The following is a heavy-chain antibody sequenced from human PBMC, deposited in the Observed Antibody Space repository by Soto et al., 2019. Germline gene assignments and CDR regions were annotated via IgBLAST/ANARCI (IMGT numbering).Heavy chain of an antibody. J-gene: IGHJ4*02. V-gene: IGHV3-23*01. D-gene: IGHD3-10*01. CDR2: ISAGGDST. CDR1: GLSCRSHA. CDR3: AGRPGSAPYYFDY. Sequence: GWSLRLSCATSGLSCRSHAMGWVRQAPGKGLEWVSGISAGGDSTYYADSVKGRFAISTDSSRNTLSLQMSSLRAEDTAIYYCAGRPGSAPYYFDYWGQGTLVTVSS.